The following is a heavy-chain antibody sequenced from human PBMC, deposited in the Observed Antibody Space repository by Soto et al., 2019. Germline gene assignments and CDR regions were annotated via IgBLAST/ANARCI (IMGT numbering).Heavy chain of an antibody. CDR1: GDSTNSSHW. V-gene: IGHV4-4*02. J-gene: IGHJ4*02. CDR3: AARHFWSGPWTARRLDY. Sequence: SETLSLTCAVSGDSTNSSHWWNWVRQPPGKGLEWIGQISHSGNANYNPSLTSRVTISVDKSKNHFSLKLTSVTAADTAVYYCAARHFWSGPWTARRLDYWGQGTLVTVSS. CDR2: ISHSGNA. D-gene: IGHD3-3*02.